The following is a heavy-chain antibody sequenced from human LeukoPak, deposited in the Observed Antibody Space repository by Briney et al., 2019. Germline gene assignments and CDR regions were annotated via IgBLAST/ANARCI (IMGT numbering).Heavy chain of an antibody. CDR3: ARDIRDWAEGNWFDP. V-gene: IGHV3-30-3*01. Sequence: GGSLRLSCAASGFTFSSYAMHWVRQAPGKGLEWVAVISYDGSNKYYADSVKGRFTISRDNSKNTLYLQMNSLRAEDTAVYYCARDIRDWAEGNWFDPWGQGTLVTVSS. CDR2: ISYDGSNK. CDR1: GFTFSSYA. D-gene: IGHD3/OR15-3a*01. J-gene: IGHJ5*02.